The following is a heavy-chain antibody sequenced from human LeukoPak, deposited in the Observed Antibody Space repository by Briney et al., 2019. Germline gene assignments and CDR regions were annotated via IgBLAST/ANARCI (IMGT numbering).Heavy chain of an antibody. Sequence: KSGGSLRLSCAASGFTFSSYSMNWVRQAPGKGLEWVSSISSSSSYIYYADSVKGRFTISRDNAKNSLYLQMISLRAEDTAVYYCARDGYSFGHDFDYWGQGTLVTVSS. V-gene: IGHV3-21*01. CDR2: ISSSSSYI. CDR1: GFTFSSYS. CDR3: ARDGYSFGHDFDY. D-gene: IGHD5-18*01. J-gene: IGHJ4*02.